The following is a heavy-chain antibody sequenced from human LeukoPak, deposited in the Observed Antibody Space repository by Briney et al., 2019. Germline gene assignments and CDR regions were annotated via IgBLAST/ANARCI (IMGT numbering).Heavy chain of an antibody. J-gene: IGHJ4*02. CDR3: ARGPRRPIAAAVDFDY. V-gene: IGHV4-30-2*01. CDR1: GGSISSGGYS. D-gene: IGHD6-13*01. Sequence: PSETLSLTCAVSGGSISSGGYSWSWIRQPPGKGLEWIGYIYHSGSTYYNPSLKSRITISVDRSKNQFSPKLSSVTAADTAVYYCARGPRRPIAAAVDFDYWGQGTLVTVSS. CDR2: IYHSGST.